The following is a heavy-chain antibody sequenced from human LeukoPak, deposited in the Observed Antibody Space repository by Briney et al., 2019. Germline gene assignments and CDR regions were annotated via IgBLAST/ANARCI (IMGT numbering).Heavy chain of an antibody. CDR2: INPNSGGT. J-gene: IGHJ4*02. CDR3: ARAISGPDYDY. V-gene: IGHV1-2*02. CDR1: GYTFTGYY. D-gene: IGHD5-12*01. Sequence: ASVKVSCKASGYTFTGYYMHWVRQAPGQGLEWMGWINPNSGGTNYAQKFQGRVTMTTDTSTSTAYMELRSLRSDDTAVYYCARAISGPDYDYWGQGTLVTVSS.